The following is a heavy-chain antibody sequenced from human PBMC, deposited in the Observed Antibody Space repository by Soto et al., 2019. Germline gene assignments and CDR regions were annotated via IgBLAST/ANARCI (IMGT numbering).Heavy chain of an antibody. J-gene: IGHJ3*02. CDR2: ISYDGSNK. D-gene: IGHD4-17*01. V-gene: IGHV3-30-3*01. Sequence: GGSLRLSCAASGFTFSIYAMHWFRQAPGKGLEWVAVISYDGSNKYYADSVKGRFNISRDNSKNTLYLQMNGLTAEDTAVYYCAGGLTTVTTSAFDICGRRRMFT. CDR1: GFTFSIYA. CDR3: AGGLTTVTTSAFDI.